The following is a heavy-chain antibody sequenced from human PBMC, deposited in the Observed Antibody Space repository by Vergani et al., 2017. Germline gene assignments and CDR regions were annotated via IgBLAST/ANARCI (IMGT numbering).Heavy chain of an antibody. CDR3: ARDTSSAPDDY. V-gene: IGHV4-34*01. Sequence: QVQLQQWGAGLLKPSETLYLTCAVYGGSFSGYYWSWIRQPPGKGLEWIGEINHSGSTNYNPSLKSRVTISVDTSKNQFSLKLSSVTAADTAVYYCARDTSSAPDDYWGQGTLVTVSS. J-gene: IGHJ4*02. CDR1: GGSFSGYY. D-gene: IGHD3-22*01. CDR2: INHSGST.